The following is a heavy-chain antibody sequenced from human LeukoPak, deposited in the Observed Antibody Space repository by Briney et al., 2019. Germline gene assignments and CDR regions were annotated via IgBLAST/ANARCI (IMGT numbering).Heavy chain of an antibody. J-gene: IGHJ6*02. V-gene: IGHV3-66*01. CDR3: ARASPADYYGLDV. D-gene: IGHD6-6*01. CDR2: ISSGGST. Sequence: PGGSLRLSCAASGFIVSSNHMSWVRQAPGKGLEWVSVISSGGSTYYADSVKGRFTISRDNSKNTLYLQMNSLRAEDTAVYYCARASPADYYGLDVWGQGTTVTVSS. CDR1: GFIVSSNH.